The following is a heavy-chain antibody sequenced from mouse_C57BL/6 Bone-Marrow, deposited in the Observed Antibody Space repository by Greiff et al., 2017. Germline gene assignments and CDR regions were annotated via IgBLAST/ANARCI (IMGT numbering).Heavy chain of an antibody. CDR1: GYSFTDYY. V-gene: IGHV1-76*01. Sequence: QVQLQQSGAELVRPGASVTLSCTASGYSFTDYYLNWVKQMPGHGLECIARIYSGSGHTYYNQQFKGKATLPAEKSSSTAYMQHSRLTSEDSAVYFCARWGYYGSDWYFDVWGTGTTVTVSS. CDR2: IYSGSGHT. J-gene: IGHJ1*03. CDR3: ARWGYYGSDWYFDV. D-gene: IGHD1-1*01.